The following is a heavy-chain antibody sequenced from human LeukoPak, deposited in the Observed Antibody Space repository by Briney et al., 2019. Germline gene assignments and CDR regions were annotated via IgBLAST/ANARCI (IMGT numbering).Heavy chain of an antibody. J-gene: IGHJ3*02. CDR2: IYYSGST. D-gene: IGHD1-26*01. CDR1: GSSVSSGSYY. Sequence: SETLSLTCTVSGSSVSSGSYYWSWIRQPPGKGLEWIGYIYYSGSTNYNPSLKSRVTISVDTSKNQFSLKLSSVTAADTAVYYCARGLRNYRVVGATESAFDIWGQGTMVTVSS. CDR3: ARGLRNYRVVGATESAFDI. V-gene: IGHV4-61*01.